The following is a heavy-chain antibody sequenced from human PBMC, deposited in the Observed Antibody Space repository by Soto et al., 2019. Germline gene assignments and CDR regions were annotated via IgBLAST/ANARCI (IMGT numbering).Heavy chain of an antibody. J-gene: IGHJ4*02. CDR1: GGTFSNYA. CDR2: IIPLTETP. Sequence: QVQVVQSGAEVKKPGSSVKVSCKASGGTFSNYAISWLRQAPGHGLEWVGGIIPLTETPVYAQTVQGRLTITADETTSAAYMGLSSLRSDDTAVYCCAIGTRNMWTCDFWGQGTLVTVSS. V-gene: IGHV1-69*01. D-gene: IGHD1-1*01. CDR3: AIGTRNMWTCDF.